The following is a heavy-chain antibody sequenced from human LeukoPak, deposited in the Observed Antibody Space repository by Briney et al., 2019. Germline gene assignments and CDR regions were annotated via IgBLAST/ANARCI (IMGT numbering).Heavy chain of an antibody. V-gene: IGHV3-23*01. CDR1: GFTFSSYA. CDR2: ISGSGGST. J-gene: IGHJ4*02. D-gene: IGHD1-1*01. Sequence: GGSLRLSCAASGFTFSSYAMSWVRQAPGKGLEWVSAISGSGGSTYYADSVKGRFTISRDNSKNTLYLQMNSLRAEDTAVYYCAKDHGRSAGGTTTDYFDYWGQGTLVTVSS. CDR3: AKDHGRSAGGTTTDYFDY.